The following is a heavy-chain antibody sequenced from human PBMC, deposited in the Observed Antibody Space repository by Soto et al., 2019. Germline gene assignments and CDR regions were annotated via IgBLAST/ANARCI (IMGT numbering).Heavy chain of an antibody. CDR1: GFTFSIYG. D-gene: IGHD2-15*01. CDR3: ARDNNLGYCSGGSCYGLDS. V-gene: IGHV3-33*01. Sequence: QVQLVESGGGVVQPGRSLRLSCAASGFTFSIYGMHWVRQAPGKGLEWVAIAWFDGSIEYYADSVKGRFTISRDNSKNTLYLQMNSLRAEDTAVYYCARDNNLGYCSGGSCYGLDSWGQGTLVTVSS. CDR2: AWFDGSIE. J-gene: IGHJ5*01.